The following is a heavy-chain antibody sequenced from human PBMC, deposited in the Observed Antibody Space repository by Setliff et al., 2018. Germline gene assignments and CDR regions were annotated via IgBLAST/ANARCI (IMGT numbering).Heavy chain of an antibody. D-gene: IGHD1-26*01. CDR1: GGPTIGYY. CDR2: IHPWGGSSEST. Sequence: SETLSLTCAVSGGPTIGYYWTWIRQAPGKGLEWIGYIHPWGGSSESTNYSPSLKSRITISLDKSKSQFSLKLTSVTVADTAVYYCARGLHSGTYWGTRPLGLDYWGQGSLVTSPQ. J-gene: IGHJ4*02. V-gene: IGHV4-59*08. CDR3: ARGLHSGTYWGTRPLGLDY.